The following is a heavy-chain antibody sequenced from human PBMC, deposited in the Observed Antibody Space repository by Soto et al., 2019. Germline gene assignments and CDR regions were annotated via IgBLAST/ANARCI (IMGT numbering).Heavy chain of an antibody. CDR2: LYYSVST. V-gene: IGHV4-61*01. J-gene: IGHJ6*02. Sequence: QVQLQESGPGLVKPSETLSLTCTVSGGSVNSDSYYWSWIRQPPGKRLEWIGSLYYSVSTNYNPSLNGRVTISADTSNNQFSLKLRSVTDADTAVYFCARESRECSSSGGWDVWGQGTTVTVSS. D-gene: IGHD2-15*01. CDR3: ARESRECSSSGGWDV. CDR1: GGSVNSDSYY.